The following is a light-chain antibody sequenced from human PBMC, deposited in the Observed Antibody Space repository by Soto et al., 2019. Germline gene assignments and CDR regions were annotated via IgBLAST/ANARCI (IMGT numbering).Light chain of an antibody. CDR2: DVT. CDR3: CSYAGTYFYV. J-gene: IGLJ1*01. V-gene: IGLV2-11*01. CDR1: SSDVGGYNY. Sequence: ALTQPRSVSGSPGQSVTISCTGTSSDVGGYNYVSWYRQHPGRAPKLMIYDVTKRPSGVPDRFSGSKSGNTASLAISGLQAEDEADYYCCSYAGTYFYVFGTGTKVTVL.